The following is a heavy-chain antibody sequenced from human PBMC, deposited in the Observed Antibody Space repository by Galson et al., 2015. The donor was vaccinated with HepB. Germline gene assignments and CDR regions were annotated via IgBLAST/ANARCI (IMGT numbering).Heavy chain of an antibody. CDR2: ISGSGGST. D-gene: IGHD3-22*01. CDR3: ANHGKRITMIVVVRTGGYFQH. J-gene: IGHJ1*01. CDR1: GFTFSSYA. V-gene: IGHV3-23*01. Sequence: SLRLSCAASGFTFSSYAMSWVRQAPGKGLEWVSAISGSGGSTYYADSVKGRFTISRDNSKNTLYLQMNSLRAEDTAVYYCANHGKRITMIVVVRTGGYFQHWGQGTLVTVSS.